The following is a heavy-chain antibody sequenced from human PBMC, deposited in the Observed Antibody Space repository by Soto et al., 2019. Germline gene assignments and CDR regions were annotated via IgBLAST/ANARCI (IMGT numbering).Heavy chain of an antibody. CDR2: VSGNKGAS. CDR3: VRDQKYFRVNGNWFDS. CDR1: GYTSADFG. D-gene: IGHD2-2*01. J-gene: IGHJ5*01. V-gene: IGHV1-18*04. Sequence: QVQLMQSGTEVKKPGASVTVSCKASGYTSADFGISWVRQAPGQGLAWMGWVSGNKGASNPAPKVQGRITMTLDNSTGVSYRALRSLRSDDTAIYYCVRDQKYFRVNGNWFDSWGQGTLVSVSS.